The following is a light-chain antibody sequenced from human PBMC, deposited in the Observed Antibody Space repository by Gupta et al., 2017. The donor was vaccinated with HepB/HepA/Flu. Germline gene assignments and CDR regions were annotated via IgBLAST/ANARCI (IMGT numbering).Light chain of an antibody. J-gene: IGKJ3*01. Sequence: EIVMTQSPATLSVSPGERATLSCRASQSVSSNLAWYQQKPGQAPRLLIYGASTRDTGIPARFSGSGNGTEFTLTISSRQSEDFAVYYCQQYKNWPLFTFGHGTKVDIK. CDR3: QQYKNWPLFT. V-gene: IGKV3-15*01. CDR2: GAS. CDR1: QSVSSN.